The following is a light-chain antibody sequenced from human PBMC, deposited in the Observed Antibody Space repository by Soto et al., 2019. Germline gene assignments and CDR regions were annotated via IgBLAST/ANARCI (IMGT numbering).Light chain of an antibody. CDR3: QQDGSSLRMYT. CDR2: GAS. J-gene: IGKJ2*01. V-gene: IGKV3-20*01. CDR1: QSVSSSY. Sequence: EIVLTQSPGTLSLSPGERATLSCSARQSVSSSYLAWYQQKPGQAPRLLIYGASSRATGTPDMFSGSGSGTDLTDTRSRRDPEDCAVYCWQQDGSSLRMYTVGQGTKLEIK.